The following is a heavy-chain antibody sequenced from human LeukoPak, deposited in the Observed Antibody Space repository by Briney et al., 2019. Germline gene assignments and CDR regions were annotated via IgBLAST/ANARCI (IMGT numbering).Heavy chain of an antibody. CDR3: ARGLYGSSWSRGGDY. J-gene: IGHJ4*02. D-gene: IGHD6-13*01. CDR2: IYYSGST. Sequence: SETLSLTCTVSGGSISSSSYYWGWIRQPPGKGLEWIGSIYYSGSTNYNPSLKSRVTISVDTSKNQFSLKLSSVTAADTAVYYCARGLYGSSWSRGGDYWGQGTLVTVSS. CDR1: GGSISSSSYY. V-gene: IGHV4-39*07.